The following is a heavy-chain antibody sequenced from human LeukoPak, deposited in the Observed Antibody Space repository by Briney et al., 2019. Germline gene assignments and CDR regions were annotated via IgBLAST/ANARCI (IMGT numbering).Heavy chain of an antibody. J-gene: IGHJ4*02. CDR3: ARSGGVIAPYFDY. Sequence: SETLSLTCTVSGGSISSSSYYWSWIRQPPGKGLEWIGYIYYSGSTNYNPSLKSRVTISVDTSKNQFSLKLSSVTAADTAVYYCARSGGVIAPYFDYWGQGTLVTVSS. CDR2: IYYSGST. V-gene: IGHV4-61*05. CDR1: GGSISSSSYY. D-gene: IGHD3-16*02.